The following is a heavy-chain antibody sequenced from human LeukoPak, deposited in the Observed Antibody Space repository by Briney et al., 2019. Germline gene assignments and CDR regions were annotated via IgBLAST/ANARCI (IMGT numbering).Heavy chain of an antibody. Sequence: GGSLRLSCAASGFTFSSYSMNWVRQAPGKGLVWVSSISSSSSYIYYADSVKGRFTISRDNAKNSLYLQMNSLRAEDTAVYYCARVGQQLVRPDYWGQGTLVTVSS. CDR1: GFTFSSYS. V-gene: IGHV3-21*01. CDR3: ARVGQQLVRPDY. CDR2: ISSSSSYI. D-gene: IGHD6-13*01. J-gene: IGHJ4*02.